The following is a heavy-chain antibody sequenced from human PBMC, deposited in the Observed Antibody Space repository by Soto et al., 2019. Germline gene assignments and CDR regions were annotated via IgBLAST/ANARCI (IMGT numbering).Heavy chain of an antibody. J-gene: IGHJ5*02. CDR1: GGSISSYY. CDR3: ARERYYYDSSGYYVFWFDP. CDR2: IYYSGST. Sequence: SETLSLTCTVSGGSISSYYWSWIRQPPGKGQEWIGYIYYSGSTNYNPSLKSRVTKSVDTSKNQFSLKLSSVTAADTAVYYCARERYYYDSSGYYVFWFDPWGQGTLVTVSS. D-gene: IGHD3-22*01. V-gene: IGHV4-59*12.